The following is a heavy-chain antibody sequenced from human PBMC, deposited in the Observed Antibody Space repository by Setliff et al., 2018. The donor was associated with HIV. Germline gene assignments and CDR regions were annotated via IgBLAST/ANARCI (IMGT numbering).Heavy chain of an antibody. CDR3: ARDCRVGWVFTYGMDV. CDR2: MSYDGNNK. V-gene: IGHV3-30*01. CDR1: AFTFSSYA. Sequence: GGSLRLSCAASAFTFSSYAMHWVRQAPGKGLEWVAVMSYDGNNKYYADSVKGRFTISRDNSKNTLFLQMNSLRPEDTAAYYCARDCRVGWVFTYGMDVWGQGTLVTVSS. D-gene: IGHD6-13*01. J-gene: IGHJ6*02.